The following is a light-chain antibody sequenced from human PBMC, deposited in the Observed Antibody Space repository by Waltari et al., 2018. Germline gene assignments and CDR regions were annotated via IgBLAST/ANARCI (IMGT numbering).Light chain of an antibody. CDR2: KDN. CDR1: LLEQPY. Sequence: SYELTQPSSMSVSPGPTARITCSCNLLEQPYGYWYQQKPGQAPILVIFKDNERPSGIPERLSGSSAGTTVTLTISGVQAEDEADYYCQSADSSGPSVVFGGGTKLT. V-gene: IGLV3-25*03. J-gene: IGLJ2*01. CDR3: QSADSSGPSVV.